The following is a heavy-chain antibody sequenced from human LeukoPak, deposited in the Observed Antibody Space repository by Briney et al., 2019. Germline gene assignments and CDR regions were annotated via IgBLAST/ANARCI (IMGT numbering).Heavy chain of an antibody. CDR1: GFTFSSYA. CDR2: ISGSGGST. D-gene: IGHD3-3*01. CDR3: TTPLYYDFWSGLDSAGY. J-gene: IGHJ4*02. Sequence: GGSLRLSCAASGFTFSSYAMSWVRQAPGKGLEWVSAISGSGGSTYYADSVKGRFTISRDNSKNTLYLQMNSLKTEDTAVYYCTTPLYYDFWSGLDSAGYWGQGTLVTVPS. V-gene: IGHV3-23*01.